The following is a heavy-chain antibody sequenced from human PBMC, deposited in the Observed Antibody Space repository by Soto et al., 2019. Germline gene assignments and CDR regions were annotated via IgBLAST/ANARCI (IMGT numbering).Heavy chain of an antibody. CDR2: IIPIFGTA. J-gene: IGHJ2*01. CDR1: GGTFSSYT. D-gene: IGHD1-1*01. V-gene: IGHV1-69*12. Sequence: QVQLVQSGAEVKKPGSSVTVSCKASGGTFSSYTISWVRQAPGQGLEWMGGIIPIFGTANYAQKFQGRVTNHANESTQEVNTELSSLRSEDAAVYYCARGNHRRLQLWYFDDWGRGTLVSVSS. CDR3: ARGNHRRLQLWYFDD.